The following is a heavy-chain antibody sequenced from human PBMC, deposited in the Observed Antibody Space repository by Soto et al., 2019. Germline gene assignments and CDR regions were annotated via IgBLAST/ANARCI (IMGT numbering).Heavy chain of an antibody. Sequence: PSETLSLTCTVSGGSISSYYWSWIRQPPGKGLEWIGYIYYSGSTNHNPSLKSRVTISVDTSKNQFSLKLSSVTAADTAVYYCARDRIGDGYNLGQSEDYYYYGMDVWGQGTTVTVSS. J-gene: IGHJ6*02. CDR2: IYYSGST. CDR3: ARDRIGDGYNLGQSEDYYYYGMDV. V-gene: IGHV4-59*01. D-gene: IGHD5-12*01. CDR1: GGSISSYY.